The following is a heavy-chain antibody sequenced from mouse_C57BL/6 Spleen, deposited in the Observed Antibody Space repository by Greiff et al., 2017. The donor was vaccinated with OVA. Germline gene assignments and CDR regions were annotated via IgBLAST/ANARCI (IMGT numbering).Heavy chain of an antibody. D-gene: IGHD1-1*01. CDR2: IDPETGGP. V-gene: IGHV1-15*01. CDR1: GYTFTDYE. J-gene: IGHJ2*01. CDR3: TRWGYYYGSSYFDY. Sequence: QVQLQQSGAELVRPGASVTLSCKASGYTFTDYEMHWVKQTPVHGLEWIGAIDPETGGPAYNPKLKGKAILTAAKSSSTAYMELRSLTSEDSAVYYCTRWGYYYGSSYFDYWGQGTTLTVSS.